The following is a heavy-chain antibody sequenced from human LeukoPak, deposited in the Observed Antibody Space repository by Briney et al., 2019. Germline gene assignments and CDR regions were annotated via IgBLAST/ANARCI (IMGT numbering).Heavy chain of an antibody. V-gene: IGHV1-18*01. J-gene: IGHJ4*02. D-gene: IGHD6-13*01. CDR2: ISAYNGHT. Sequence: GASVKVSCKASGYSFTRYGFSWVRQAPGQGLEWMGWISAYNGHTNYAQNFQGRVTMTTDTSTSTAYMELRSLRSDDTAVYFCARAYSSTWYGDYWGQGNLVTVSS. CDR3: ARAYSSTWYGDY. CDR1: GYSFTRYG.